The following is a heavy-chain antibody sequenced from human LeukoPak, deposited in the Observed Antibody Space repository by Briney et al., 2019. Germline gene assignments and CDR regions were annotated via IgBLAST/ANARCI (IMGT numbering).Heavy chain of an antibody. Sequence: ASVKVSCKASGYTFTSYYMHWVRQAPGQGLEWMGIINPSGGSISYAQKFQGRVTMTRDTSTSTVYMERSSLRSEDTAVYYCARARYCSSTSCPNWFDPWGQGTLVTVSS. J-gene: IGHJ5*02. D-gene: IGHD2-2*01. V-gene: IGHV1-46*01. CDR1: GYTFTSYY. CDR3: ARARYCSSTSCPNWFDP. CDR2: INPSGGSI.